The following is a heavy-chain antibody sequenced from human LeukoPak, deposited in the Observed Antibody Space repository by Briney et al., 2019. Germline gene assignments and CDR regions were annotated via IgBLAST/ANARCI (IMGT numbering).Heavy chain of an antibody. V-gene: IGHV4-59*01. CDR3: ARSIIAVAGNNYYYYYMDV. D-gene: IGHD6-19*01. J-gene: IGHJ6*03. CDR2: IYYSGST. CDR1: GGSFSGYY. Sequence: SETLSLTCAVYGGSFSGYYWSWIRQPPGKGLEWIGYIYYSGSTNYNPSLKSRVTISVDTSKNQFSLKLSSVTAADTAVYYCARSIIAVAGNNYYYYYMDVWGKGAAVIVSS.